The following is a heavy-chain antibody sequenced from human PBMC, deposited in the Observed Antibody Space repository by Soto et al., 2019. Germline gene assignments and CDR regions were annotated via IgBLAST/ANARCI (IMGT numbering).Heavy chain of an antibody. V-gene: IGHV3-73*01. CDR3: TRLARAAAGDWFDP. CDR2: IRSKANSYAT. CDR1: GFTFSGSA. J-gene: IGHJ5*02. Sequence: GGSLRLSCAASGFTFSGSAMHWVRQASGKGLEWVGRIRSKANSYATAYAASVKGRFTISRDDSKNTAYLQMNSLKTEDTAVYYCTRLARAAAGDWFDPWGQGTLVTVSS. D-gene: IGHD6-13*01.